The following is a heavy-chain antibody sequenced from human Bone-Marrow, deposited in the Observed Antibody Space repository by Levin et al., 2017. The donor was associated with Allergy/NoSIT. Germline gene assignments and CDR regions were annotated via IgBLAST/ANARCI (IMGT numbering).Heavy chain of an antibody. Sequence: KISCKASKGTFGSSTITWVRQAPGQGLEWMGRIIPILNITTSAQNLQGRVTLTADKSTNTAYMELRSLRFEDTAVYYCARDTDSYASGSPYWGQGTLVTVSS. D-gene: IGHD3-10*01. CDR3: ARDTDSYASGSPY. CDR2: IIPILNIT. V-gene: IGHV1-69*04. CDR1: KGTFGSST. J-gene: IGHJ4*02.